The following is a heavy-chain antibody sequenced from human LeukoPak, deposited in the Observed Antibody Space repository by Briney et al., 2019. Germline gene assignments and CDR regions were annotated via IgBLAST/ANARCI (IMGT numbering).Heavy chain of an antibody. CDR3: AKGGRYSSSSGGYFDY. V-gene: IGHV3-23*01. CDR2: ISNSGGST. CDR1: GFTFSSYV. J-gene: IGHJ4*02. D-gene: IGHD6-6*01. Sequence: GGSLRLSCAASGFTFSSYVMSWVRQAPGKGLEWVSSISNSGGSTYYADSVKGRFTISRDNSKNTLYLQMNSLRAEDTAVYYCAKGGRYSSSSGGYFDYWGQGTLVTVSS.